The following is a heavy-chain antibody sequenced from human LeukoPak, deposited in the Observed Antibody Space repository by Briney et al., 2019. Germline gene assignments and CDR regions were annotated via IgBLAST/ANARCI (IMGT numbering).Heavy chain of an antibody. D-gene: IGHD1-14*01. J-gene: IGHJ4*02. CDR2: ISYDGNST. V-gene: IGHV3-30-3*01. CDR3: ARGKTATTSLNY. CDR1: GFTFNKYA. Sequence: GKSLRLSCAASGFTFNKYAIHWVRQAPGKGLEWVSVISYDGNSTYYADSVRGRFTISRDNSKNSLYLQVNSLRPEDTAVYYCARGKTATTSLNYWGQGTLVIVSS.